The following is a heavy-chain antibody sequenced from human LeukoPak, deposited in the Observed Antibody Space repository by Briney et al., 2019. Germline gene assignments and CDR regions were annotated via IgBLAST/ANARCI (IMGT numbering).Heavy chain of an antibody. J-gene: IGHJ4*02. CDR1: GFTFSSYE. CDR2: IGSSGSTI. D-gene: IGHD4-17*01. Sequence: GGSLRLSCAASGFTFSSYEMNWVRRAPGKGLEWVSYIGSSGSTIYYADSVKGRFTISRDNAKNSLYLQMNSLRAEDTAVYYCATYGQTTVTLWYWGQGTLVTVSS. CDR3: ATYGQTTVTLWY. V-gene: IGHV3-48*03.